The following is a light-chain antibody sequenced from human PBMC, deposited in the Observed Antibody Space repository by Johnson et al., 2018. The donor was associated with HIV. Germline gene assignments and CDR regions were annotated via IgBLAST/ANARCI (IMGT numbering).Light chain of an antibody. CDR2: DND. Sequence: QSVLTQPPSMSAAPGQKVTISCSGSSSDMGNYAVSWYQQLPGTAPKLLIYDNDRRPSGVPDRFSGSKSGTSATLDITGLQSGDEADYYCGTWDASLSVNVFGPGTKVTVL. J-gene: IGLJ1*01. CDR1: SSDMGNYA. V-gene: IGLV1-51*02. CDR3: GTWDASLSVNV.